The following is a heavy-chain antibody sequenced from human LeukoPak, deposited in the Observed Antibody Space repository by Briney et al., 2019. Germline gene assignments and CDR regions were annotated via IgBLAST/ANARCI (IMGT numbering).Heavy chain of an antibody. Sequence: PGGSLRLSCAASGFTFSSYWMHWVRQAPGKGLVWVSRINSDGSTTSYADSVKGRFTISRDNAKNTLYLQMNSLRTEDTAVYYCARPQYSSSYYYAIDVWGQGTTATVSS. V-gene: IGHV3-74*01. J-gene: IGHJ6*02. CDR3: ARPQYSSSYYYAIDV. CDR2: INSDGSTT. CDR1: GFTFSSYW. D-gene: IGHD6-6*01.